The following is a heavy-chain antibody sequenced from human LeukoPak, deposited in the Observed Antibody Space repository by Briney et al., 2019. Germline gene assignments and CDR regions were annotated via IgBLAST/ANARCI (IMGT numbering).Heavy chain of an antibody. D-gene: IGHD3-3*01. CDR1: GFTFSSYG. Sequence: GGSLRLSCAASGFTFSSYGMHWVRQAPGKGLEWVSSISSSSSYIYYADPVKGRFTISRDNAKNSLYLQMNSLRAEDTAVYYCARGEEVGVVFYWGQGTLVTVSS. CDR3: ARGEEVGVVFY. J-gene: IGHJ4*02. CDR2: ISSSSSYI. V-gene: IGHV3-21*01.